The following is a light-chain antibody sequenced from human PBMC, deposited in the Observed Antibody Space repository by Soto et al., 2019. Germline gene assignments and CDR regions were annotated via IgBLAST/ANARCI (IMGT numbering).Light chain of an antibody. CDR2: GAS. Sequence: EIVLTQSPGTLSLSPGERATLPCRASQSISSSYLAWYQQKPGQAPRLLIYGASTRAPGIPDRFSGSGSGTDFTLTISRREHEDFAVYYCQQYGSSPGLFTFGPGTKVDIK. CDR3: QQYGSSPGLFT. J-gene: IGKJ3*01. V-gene: IGKV3-20*01. CDR1: QSISSSY.